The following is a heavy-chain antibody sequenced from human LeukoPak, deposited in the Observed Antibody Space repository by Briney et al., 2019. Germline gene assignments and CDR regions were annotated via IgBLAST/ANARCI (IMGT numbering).Heavy chain of an antibody. D-gene: IGHD5-18*01. CDR3: AMPGYSYGYVYY. J-gene: IGHJ4*02. CDR1: GFTFSSYS. Sequence: GGSLRLSCAASGFTFSSYSMNWVRQAPGKGLAWVSFISSSSSYIYYADSVKGRFTISRDNAKNSLYLQMNSLRAEDTAVYYCAMPGYSYGYVYYWGQGTLVTVSS. CDR2: ISSSSSYI. V-gene: IGHV3-21*01.